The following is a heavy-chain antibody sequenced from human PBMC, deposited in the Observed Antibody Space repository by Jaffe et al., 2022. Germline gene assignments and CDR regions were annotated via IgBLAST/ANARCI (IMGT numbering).Heavy chain of an antibody. D-gene: IGHD5-12*01. Sequence: EVQLVESGGGLVQPGGSLRLSCAASGFTFSSYWMHWVRQAPGKGLVWVSRINNDGSSTSDADSVKGRFTISRDNAKNTLYLQMNSPRAEDTAVYYCAREDRDGYNIDYWGQGTLVTVSS. V-gene: IGHV3-74*01. J-gene: IGHJ4*02. CDR3: AREDRDGYNIDY. CDR1: GFTFSSYW. CDR2: INNDGSST.